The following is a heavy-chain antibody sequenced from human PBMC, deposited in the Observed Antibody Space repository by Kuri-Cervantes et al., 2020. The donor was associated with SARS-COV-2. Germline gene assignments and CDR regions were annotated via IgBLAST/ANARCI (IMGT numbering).Heavy chain of an antibody. CDR3: ARAPHYYDYYDSSGYYGDY. CDR1: GFTFSSYA. CDR2: ISYDGSNK. V-gene: IGHV3-30-3*01. D-gene: IGHD3-22*01. J-gene: IGHJ4*02. Sequence: GGSLRLSCAASGFTFSSYAMHWVRQAPGKGLEWVAVISYDGSNKYYADSVKGRFTISRDNAKNSLYLQMNSLRAEDTAVYYCARAPHYYDYYDSSGYYGDYWGQGTLVTVSS.